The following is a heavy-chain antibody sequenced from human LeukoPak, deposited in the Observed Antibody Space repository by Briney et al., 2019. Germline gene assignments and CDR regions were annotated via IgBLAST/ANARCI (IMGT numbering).Heavy chain of an antibody. CDR3: ARAPFAVAATELDS. J-gene: IGHJ4*02. CDR1: GFTFDDYG. Sequence: PGGSLRLSCAASGFTFDDYGMSWVRQAPGKGLEWVSGINWNGGSTVYADSVKGRFTISRDNAKNSLYLQMNSLRAEDTALYYCARAPFAVAATELDSWGQGTLVTVSS. D-gene: IGHD2-15*01. CDR2: INWNGGST. V-gene: IGHV3-20*04.